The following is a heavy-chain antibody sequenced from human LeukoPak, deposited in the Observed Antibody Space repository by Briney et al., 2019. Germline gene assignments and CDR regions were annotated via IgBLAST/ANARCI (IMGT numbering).Heavy chain of an antibody. CDR1: GGSISSSSYY. Sequence: SETLSLTCTVSGGSISSSSYYWGWIRQPPGKGLEWIGSIYYSGSTYYNPSLKSRVTISVDTSKNQFSLKLSSVTAADTAVYYCARQEGSGYDWVSGYAYYYYYYGMDVWGQGTTVTVSS. V-gene: IGHV4-39*01. D-gene: IGHD5-12*01. CDR3: ARQEGSGYDWVSGYAYYYYYYGMDV. J-gene: IGHJ6*02. CDR2: IYYSGST.